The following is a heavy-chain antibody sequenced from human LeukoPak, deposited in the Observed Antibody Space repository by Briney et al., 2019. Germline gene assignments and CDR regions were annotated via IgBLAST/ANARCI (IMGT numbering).Heavy chain of an antibody. CDR3: AKDGLSPQLVEVGYFDY. V-gene: IGHV3-9*01. CDR1: GFTFDDYA. J-gene: IGHJ4*02. CDR2: ISWNSGSI. Sequence: PGGSLRLSCAASGFTFDDYAMHWVRQAPGKGLEWVSGISWNSGSIGYADSVKGRFTISRDNAKNSLYLQMNSLRAEDTALYYCAKDGLSPQLVEVGYFDYWGQGTLVTVSS. D-gene: IGHD2-15*01.